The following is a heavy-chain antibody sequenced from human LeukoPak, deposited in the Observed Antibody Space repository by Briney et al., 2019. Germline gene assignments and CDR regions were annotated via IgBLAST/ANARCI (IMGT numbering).Heavy chain of an antibody. J-gene: IGHJ4*02. CDR2: IYYSGST. V-gene: IGHV4-39*01. Sequence: SETLSLTCTVSGGSISSNANYWGWIRQPPGKGLERIGSIYYSGSTYYNPSLKSRVTISVDTSKNQFSLNLRSLTAADTAVYYCARHPGYSSGLYWGQGTLVTVSS. CDR1: GGSISSNANY. D-gene: IGHD6-19*01. CDR3: ARHPGYSSGLY.